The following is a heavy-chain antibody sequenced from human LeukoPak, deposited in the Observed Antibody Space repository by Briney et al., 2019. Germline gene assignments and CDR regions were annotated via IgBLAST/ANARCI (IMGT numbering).Heavy chain of an antibody. J-gene: IGHJ4*02. CDR1: GFTFSSYA. D-gene: IGHD2-21*02. Sequence: GGSLRLSCAASGFTFSSYAMSWVRQAPGKGLEWVSSISGSGGNTYQADSVKGRFTISRDNSKKTLSLQMNSLRAEDTAVYYCAKGPWGGDHFDYWGQGTLVTVSS. CDR2: ISGSGGNT. CDR3: AKGPWGGDHFDY. V-gene: IGHV3-23*01.